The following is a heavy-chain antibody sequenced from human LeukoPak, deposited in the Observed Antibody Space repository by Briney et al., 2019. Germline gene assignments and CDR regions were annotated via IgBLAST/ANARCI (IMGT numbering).Heavy chain of an antibody. J-gene: IGHJ3*02. V-gene: IGHV3-53*01. CDR2: IYSGGST. Sequence: GGSLRLSCAASGFTFSSYWMNWARQAPGKGLEWVSVIYSGGSTYYADSVKGRFTISRDNSKNTVYLQMNSLRAEDTAVYYCARGWVVATGAFDMWGQGTMVTVSS. D-gene: IGHD1-1*01. CDR1: GFTFSSYW. CDR3: ARGWVVATGAFDM.